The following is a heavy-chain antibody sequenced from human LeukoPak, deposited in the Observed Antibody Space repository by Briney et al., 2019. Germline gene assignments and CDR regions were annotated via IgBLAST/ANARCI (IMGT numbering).Heavy chain of an antibody. J-gene: IGHJ5*02. D-gene: IGHD3-3*01. V-gene: IGHV1-69*13. CDR1: GGTFSSYA. Sequence: SVKVSCKASGGTFSSYAISWVRQAPGQGLEWMGGIIPIFGTANYAQKFQGRVTITADESTSTAYMELSSLRSDDTAVYYCASSDYDFWSGRFDPWGQGTLVTVSS. CDR2: IIPIFGTA. CDR3: ASSDYDFWSGRFDP.